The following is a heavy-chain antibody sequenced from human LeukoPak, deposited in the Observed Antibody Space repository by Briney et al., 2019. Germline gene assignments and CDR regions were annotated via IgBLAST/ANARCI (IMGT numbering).Heavy chain of an antibody. CDR1: GGSISSSSYY. J-gene: IGHJ4*02. CDR2: IYYSGST. D-gene: IGHD3-22*01. Sequence: SETLSLTCTVSGGSISSSSYYWGWIRQPPGKGLEWIVSIYYSGSTYYNPSLKSRVTISVDTSKNQFSLKLSSVTAADTAVYYCARGHYYDSSDYSYYFDYWGQGTLVTVSS. CDR3: ARGHYYDSSDYSYYFDY. V-gene: IGHV4-39*07.